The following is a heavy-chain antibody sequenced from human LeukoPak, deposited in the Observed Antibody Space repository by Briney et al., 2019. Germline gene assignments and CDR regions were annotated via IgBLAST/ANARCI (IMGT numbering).Heavy chain of an antibody. V-gene: IGHV4-59*01. CDR2: IYYSGST. J-gene: IGHJ4*02. Sequence: SENLSLTCTVSGGTISSYYWSWIRQPPGKGLEWIGYIYYSGSTNYNPSLKSRITISVDTSKNQFSLKLSSVTAADTAVYYCARSDYGDYIFDYWGQGTLVTVSS. D-gene: IGHD4-17*01. CDR3: ARSDYGDYIFDY. CDR1: GGTISSYY.